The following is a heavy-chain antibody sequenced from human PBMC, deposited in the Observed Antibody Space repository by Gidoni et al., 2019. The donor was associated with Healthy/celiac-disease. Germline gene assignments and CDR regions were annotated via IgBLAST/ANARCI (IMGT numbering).Heavy chain of an antibody. Sequence: EVQLVESGGGWVKPGGSLRLSCAASGFPFSNAWMSWVRQAPGKGLEWVGRIKSKTDGGTTDYAAPVKGRFTISRDDSKNTLYLQMNSLKTEDTAVYYCTTTKGSTSLFLYYYYGMDVWGQGTTVTVSS. J-gene: IGHJ6*02. CDR3: TTTKGSTSLFLYYYYGMDV. CDR1: GFPFSNAW. V-gene: IGHV3-15*01. CDR2: IKSKTDGGTT. D-gene: IGHD2-2*01.